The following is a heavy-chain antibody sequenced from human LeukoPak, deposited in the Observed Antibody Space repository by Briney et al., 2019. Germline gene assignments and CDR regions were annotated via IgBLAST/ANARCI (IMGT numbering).Heavy chain of an antibody. V-gene: IGHV1-18*01. Sequence: ASVKVSCKASGYTFTSYGISWVRQAPGQGLEWMGWISAYNGNTNYAQKLQGRVTMTTDTSTSTAYMELRSLRSDDTAVYYCARIGSGGSYFLPNYYYMDVWGKGTTVTVSS. CDR3: ARIGSGGSYFLPNYYYMDV. J-gene: IGHJ6*03. D-gene: IGHD1-26*01. CDR2: ISAYNGNT. CDR1: GYTFTSYG.